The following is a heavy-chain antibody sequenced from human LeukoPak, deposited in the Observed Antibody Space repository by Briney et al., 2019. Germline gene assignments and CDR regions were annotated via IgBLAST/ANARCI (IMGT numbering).Heavy chain of an antibody. J-gene: IGHJ4*02. D-gene: IGHD6-19*01. CDR2: ISSSSSYI. CDR1: GFTFSSYS. CDR3: ARESGWSDPDYFDY. Sequence: GGSLRLSCAASGFTFSSYSMNWVRQAPGKGLEWVSSISSSSSYIYYADSVKGRFTISRDNAKNSLYLQMNSLRAEDTAVYYCARESGWSDPDYFDYWGLGTLVTVSS. V-gene: IGHV3-21*01.